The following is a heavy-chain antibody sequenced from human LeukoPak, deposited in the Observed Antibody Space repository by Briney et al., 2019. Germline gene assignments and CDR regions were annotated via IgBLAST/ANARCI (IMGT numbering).Heavy chain of an antibody. CDR3: TRDRLGGAVASWIPDY. D-gene: IGHD3-3*01. V-gene: IGHV4-59*01. CDR1: GGSINNYY. J-gene: IGHJ4*02. Sequence: KPSETLTLTCSVSGGSINNYYWSWIRQAPGKRAEWIGSVYHTGSTDYNPSLRSPVTISVDTSKNHFSLKVTSVTAADTAIYYCTRDRLGGAVASWIPDYWGQGILVTVSS. CDR2: VYHTGST.